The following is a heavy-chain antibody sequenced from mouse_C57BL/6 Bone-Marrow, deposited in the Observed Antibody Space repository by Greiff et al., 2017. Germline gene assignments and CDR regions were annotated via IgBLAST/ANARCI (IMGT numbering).Heavy chain of an antibody. V-gene: IGHV1-64*01. CDR3: ARGLFYYGSSLPD. D-gene: IGHD1-1*01. Sequence: QVQLQQPGAELVKPGASVKLSCKASGYTFTSYWMHWVKQRPGKGLEWIGMIHPNSGSTNYNEKFKSKATLTVDKSSSTAYMQLSSLTSEDSAVYYCARGLFYYGSSLPDWGQGTTLTVSS. J-gene: IGHJ2*01. CDR2: IHPNSGST. CDR1: GYTFTSYW.